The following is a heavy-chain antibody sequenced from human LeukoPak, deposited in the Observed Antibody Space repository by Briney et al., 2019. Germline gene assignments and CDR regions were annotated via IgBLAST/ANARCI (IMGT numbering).Heavy chain of an antibody. Sequence: GGSLRLSCAASGNYWMHWVRQAPGKGLVWVPHINSDGSWTSYADSVKGRFTISKDNAKNTVYLQMNSLRAEDAAVYYCVSFYETYWGRGTLVTVSS. CDR3: VSFYETY. CDR1: GNYW. J-gene: IGHJ4*02. V-gene: IGHV3-74*01. D-gene: IGHD2/OR15-2a*01. CDR2: INSDGSWT.